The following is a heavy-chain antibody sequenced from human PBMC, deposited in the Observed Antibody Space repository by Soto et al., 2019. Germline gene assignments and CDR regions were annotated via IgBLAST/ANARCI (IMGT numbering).Heavy chain of an antibody. CDR2: MNPNSGGT. V-gene: IGHV1-2*02. CDR1: GYTFIGYY. D-gene: IGHD6-19*01. J-gene: IGHJ6*02. CDR3: ARDRVDYSSFHYGMDI. Sequence: ASVKVSCKASGYTFIGYYMHCVRQAPGQGLEWMGWMNPNSGGTNYAQKFRDRVMMTRDTSISIAYMELSNLRSDDTAVYYCARDRVDYSSFHYGMDIWGQGTTVTVSS.